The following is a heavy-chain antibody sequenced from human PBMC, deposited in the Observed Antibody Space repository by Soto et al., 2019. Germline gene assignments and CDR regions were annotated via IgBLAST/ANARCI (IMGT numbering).Heavy chain of an antibody. D-gene: IGHD3-10*01. CDR2: IYYSGTT. CDR3: ARGPSTITVVRGVRPIDH. J-gene: IGHJ4*02. V-gene: IGHV4-31*03. CDR1: GDSISGSTYY. Sequence: PSETLSLTCTVSGDSISGSTYYWSWIRQHPGKGLEWIGYIYYSGTTYYNPSLKSRLSMSMDTSKNQFSLNLTSLTTADTAVYYCARGPSTITVVRGVRPIDHRGLGALVTSPQ.